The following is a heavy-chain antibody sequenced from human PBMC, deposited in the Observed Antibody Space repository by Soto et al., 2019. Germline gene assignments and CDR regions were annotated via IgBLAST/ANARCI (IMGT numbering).Heavy chain of an antibody. CDR1: GFTFNNYA. CDR3: AKDSQADYYGSGSYPD. D-gene: IGHD3-10*01. J-gene: IGHJ4*02. V-gene: IGHV3-30*18. Sequence: GGSLRLSCAASGFTFNNYAMTWVRQAPGKGLEWVAVISYDGSNKYYADSVKGRFTISRDNSKNTLYLQMNSLRAEDTAVYYCAKDSQADYYGSGSYPDWGQGTLVTVSS. CDR2: ISYDGSNK.